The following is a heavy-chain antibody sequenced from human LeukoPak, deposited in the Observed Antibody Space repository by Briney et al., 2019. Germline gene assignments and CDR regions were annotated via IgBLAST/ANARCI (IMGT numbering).Heavy chain of an antibody. CDR1: GFTFSSYA. Sequence: GGSLRLSCAASGFTFSSYAMSWVRQAPGKGLEWVSGITGSGGSTYYADSVKGRFTISRDNSKNTLYLQMNSLRAEDTAVYYCAKEDPGSGYYPDAFDIWGQGTMVTVSS. CDR3: AKEDPGSGYYPDAFDI. D-gene: IGHD3-22*01. V-gene: IGHV3-23*01. J-gene: IGHJ3*02. CDR2: ITGSGGST.